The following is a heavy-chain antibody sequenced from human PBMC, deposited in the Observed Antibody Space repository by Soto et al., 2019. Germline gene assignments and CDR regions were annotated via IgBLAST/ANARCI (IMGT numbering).Heavy chain of an antibody. J-gene: IGHJ6*02. V-gene: IGHV1-18*01. D-gene: IGHD6-6*01. CDR2: ISAYNGNT. Sequence: GASVKVSCKASGYTFTSYGISWVRQAPGQGLDWMGWISAYNGNTNYAQKLQGRVTMTTDTSTSTAYMELRSLRSDDTAVYYCARDQGGSSWWLRYYYGMDVWGQGTTVTVSS. CDR3: ARDQGGSSWWLRYYYGMDV. CDR1: GYTFTSYG.